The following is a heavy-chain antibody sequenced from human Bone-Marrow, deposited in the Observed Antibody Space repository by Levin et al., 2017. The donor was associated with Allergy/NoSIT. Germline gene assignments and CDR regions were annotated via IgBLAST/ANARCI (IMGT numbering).Heavy chain of an antibody. V-gene: IGHV4-31*03. D-gene: IGHD1-26*01. CDR3: ARGGGGATHMVADAFDL. J-gene: IGHJ3*01. Sequence: SETLSLTCTISGVSISSGGYYWSWIRQHPGKGLEWIGYIYYRGSTYYNPSLKSRVTISVDTSKNQFSLKLSSVTAADTAVYFCARGGGGATHMVADAFDLWGQGTMVTVSS. CDR1: GVSISSGGYY. CDR2: IYYRGST.